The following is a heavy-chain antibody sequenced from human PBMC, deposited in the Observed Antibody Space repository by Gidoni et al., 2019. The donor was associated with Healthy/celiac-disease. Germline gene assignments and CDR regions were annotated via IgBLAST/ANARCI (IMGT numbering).Heavy chain of an antibody. D-gene: IGHD3-3*01. J-gene: IGHJ5*02. CDR3: ARHPIRYYDFWSGYPQGWFDP. CDR1: GGSISSSSYY. CDR2: IYYSGST. V-gene: IGHV4-39*01. Sequence: QLQLQESGPGLVKPSETLSLTCTVSGGSISSSSYYWGWIRQPPGKGLEWIGSIYYSGSTYYNPSLKSRVTISVDTSKNQFSLKLSSVTAADTAVYYCARHPIRYYDFWSGYPQGWFDPWGQGTLVTVSS.